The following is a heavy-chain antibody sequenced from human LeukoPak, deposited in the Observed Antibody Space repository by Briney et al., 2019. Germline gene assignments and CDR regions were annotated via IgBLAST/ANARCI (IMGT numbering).Heavy chain of an antibody. CDR3: ARGPRITGTTRYFDY. J-gene: IGHJ4*02. CDR1: GYSISSGYY. Sequence: TSETLSLTCTVSGYSISSGYYWSWIRQPAGKGLEWIGRIYTSGSTNYNPSLKSRVTISVDTSKNQFSLKLSSVTAADTAVYYCARGPRITGTTRYFDYWGQGTLVTVSS. D-gene: IGHD1-7*01. CDR2: IYTSGST. V-gene: IGHV4-61*02.